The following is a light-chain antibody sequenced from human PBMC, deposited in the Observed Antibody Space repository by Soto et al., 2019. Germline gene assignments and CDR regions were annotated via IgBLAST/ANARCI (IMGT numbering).Light chain of an antibody. CDR3: QQYNSYLWT. J-gene: IGKJ1*01. V-gene: IGKV1-5*01. Sequence: DIQMTQSPSTLSASAGDRVTITFRASQSISSWLAWYQQKPGKAPKLLIYDASSLESGVPSRFSGSGSGTEFSLTISSLQPDDFATYYCQQYNSYLWTFGQGTKVDIK. CDR1: QSISSW. CDR2: DAS.